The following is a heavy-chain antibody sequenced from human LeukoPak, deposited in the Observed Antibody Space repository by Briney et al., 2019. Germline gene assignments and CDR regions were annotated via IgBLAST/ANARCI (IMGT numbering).Heavy chain of an antibody. Sequence: GGSLRLSCAASGFTFSSYWMSWVRQAPGKGLEWVANIKQDGSEKYYVDSVKGRFTISRDNAKNSLYLQMNSLRAEDTAVYYCARDSSHYYYDNSGFLSGGQGTPVTVSS. J-gene: IGHJ4*02. CDR3: ARDSSHYYYDNSGFLS. V-gene: IGHV3-7*01. D-gene: IGHD3-22*01. CDR1: GFTFSSYW. CDR2: IKQDGSEK.